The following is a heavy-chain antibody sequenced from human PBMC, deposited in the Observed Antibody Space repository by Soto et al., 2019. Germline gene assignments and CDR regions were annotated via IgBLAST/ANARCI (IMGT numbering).Heavy chain of an antibody. CDR2: IVPDFGAP. CDR1: GGPFRGYS. Sequence: QVQLVQSGPEVKKIGSSMRVSCKASGGPFRGYSLNWVRQAPGQGLEWIGGIVPDFGAPKYAQKFQGRVSITADEVTSTVYMELKGLRSADTAVYYCATPARDFYGPFYQHSGLDVWGQGTRLTVSS. CDR3: ATPARDFYGPFYQHSGLDV. V-gene: IGHV1-69*01. J-gene: IGHJ6*02. D-gene: IGHD3-16*01.